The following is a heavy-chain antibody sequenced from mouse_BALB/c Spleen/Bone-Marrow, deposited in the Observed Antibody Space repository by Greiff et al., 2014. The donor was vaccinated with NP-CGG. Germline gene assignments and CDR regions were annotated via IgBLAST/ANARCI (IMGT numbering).Heavy chain of an antibody. D-gene: IGHD1-1*01. J-gene: IGHJ4*01. CDR3: ARRDGSTYYYAMDY. CDR1: GYAFSNYW. CDR2: IYPGDGDT. V-gene: IGHV1-80*01. Sequence: LQESGAELVRPGSSVRISCKASGYAFSNYWMNWVKQRPGQGLEWIGQIYPGDGDTNCNGKFKGKATLTADKSSSTAYMQLSSLTSEDSAVYFCARRDGSTYYYAMDYWGQGTSVAVSS.